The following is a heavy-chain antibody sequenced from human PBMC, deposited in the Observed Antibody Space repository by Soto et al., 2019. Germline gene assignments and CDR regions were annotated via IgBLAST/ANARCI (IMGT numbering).Heavy chain of an antibody. V-gene: IGHV1-3*01. J-gene: IGHJ3*01. CDR3: ARQDAFDV. Sequence: ASVKVSCKASGYTFSSYGMHWVRQAPGHRLEWMGWINVGNGGTAYSQKFRPRVTITRDTTESTAYMELNSLISEDTAVYYCARQDAFDVWGQGTIVTVS. CDR1: GYTFSSYG. CDR2: INVGNGGT.